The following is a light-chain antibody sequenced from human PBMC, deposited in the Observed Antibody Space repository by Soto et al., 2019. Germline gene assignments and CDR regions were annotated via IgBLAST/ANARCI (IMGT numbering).Light chain of an antibody. CDR1: SSDVGGYNF. Sequence: QSALTQPRSVSGSPGQSVTISCTGTSSDVGGYNFVSWYQYHPGKAPKLMISDVNKRPSGVPDRFSGSKSGNTASLTISGLQAEDEADYYCCSYAGSYTFVVFGGGTKVTVL. CDR3: CSYAGSYTFVV. V-gene: IGLV2-11*01. J-gene: IGLJ2*01. CDR2: DVN.